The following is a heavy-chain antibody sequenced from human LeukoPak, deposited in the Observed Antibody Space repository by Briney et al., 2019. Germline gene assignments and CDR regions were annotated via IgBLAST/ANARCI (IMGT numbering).Heavy chain of an antibody. CDR1: GFTFGSYW. CDR3: ARVRGGYYLDY. J-gene: IGHJ4*02. Sequence: GGSLRLSCAASGFTFGSYWMNWVRQAPGKGLEWVANIKQAGTEKYYVDSVKGRFTVSRDNAKNSLFLQMNSLRAEDTAVYFCARVRGGYYLDYWGQGTLVTVSS. CDR2: IKQAGTEK. V-gene: IGHV3-7*04. D-gene: IGHD5-24*01.